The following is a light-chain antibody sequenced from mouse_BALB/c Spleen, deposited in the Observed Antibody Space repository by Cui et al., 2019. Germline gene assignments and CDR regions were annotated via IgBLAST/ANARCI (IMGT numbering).Light chain of an antibody. CDR2: DAS. Sequence: QIVLPQSPAIMSASPGEKVTMTCSASSSVSYMYWYQQKPGSSPRLLIYDASNLASGVPVRFSGSGSGTSYSLTISRMEAEDAATYYCQQWSSYPRTFGGGTKLEIK. J-gene: IGKJ1*01. CDR3: QQWSSYPRT. CDR1: SSVSY. V-gene: IGKV4-55*01.